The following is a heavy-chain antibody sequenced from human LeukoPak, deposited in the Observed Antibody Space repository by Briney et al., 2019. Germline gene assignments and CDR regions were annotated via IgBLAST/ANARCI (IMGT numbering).Heavy chain of an antibody. Sequence: PGGSLRLSCAASGFTFSSYAMSWVRQAPGKGLEWVSAISGSASSTYYADSVKGRFTISRDNSKNTLYLQMNSLRAEDTAVYYCAKASSYYGSGSYYKAFDYWGQGTLVTVSS. J-gene: IGHJ4*02. CDR2: ISGSASST. D-gene: IGHD3-10*01. CDR1: GFTFSSYA. V-gene: IGHV3-23*01. CDR3: AKASSYYGSGSYYKAFDY.